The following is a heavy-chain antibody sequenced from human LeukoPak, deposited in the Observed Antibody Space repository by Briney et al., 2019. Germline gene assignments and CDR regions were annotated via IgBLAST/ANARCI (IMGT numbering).Heavy chain of an antibody. CDR3: ARGGYGSTSCYVFWFDP. Sequence: SVKVSCKASGGTFSSYAISWVRQAPGQGLEWIGGIIPIFGTANYAQKFQGRVTITTDESTSTAYMELSSLRSEDTAVYYCARGGYGSTSCYVFWFDPWGRGPLVTVSS. CDR1: GGTFSSYA. D-gene: IGHD2-2*01. CDR2: IIPIFGTA. V-gene: IGHV1-69*05. J-gene: IGHJ5*02.